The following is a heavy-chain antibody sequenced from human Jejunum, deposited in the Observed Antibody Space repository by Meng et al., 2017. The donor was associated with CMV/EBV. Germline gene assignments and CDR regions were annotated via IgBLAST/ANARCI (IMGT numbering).Heavy chain of an antibody. CDR3: ARGGWGNWNFEH. J-gene: IGHJ4*02. Sequence: SGGSLTTPTCSWFWIRLPPGKGLEWIGLVEDGGTTRYKPSLVSRVSISVDTSKNQFSLTLNSVTAADTAIYYCARGGWGNWNFEHWGQGKLVTVSS. CDR2: VEDGGTT. V-gene: IGHV4-61*01. CDR1: GGSLTTPTCS. D-gene: IGHD3-16*01.